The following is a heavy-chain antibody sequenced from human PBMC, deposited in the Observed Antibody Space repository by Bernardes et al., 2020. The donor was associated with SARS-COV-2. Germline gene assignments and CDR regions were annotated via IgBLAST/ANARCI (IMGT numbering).Heavy chain of an antibody. D-gene: IGHD2-2*01. CDR1: GFTFSSYS. J-gene: IGHJ4*02. CDR3: ARGSLGYCSDTRCYPFDY. Sequence: GSLRLSCAASGFTFSSYSMNWVRQAPGKGLEWVSYISSSSSTIYYADSVKGRFTVSRDNAKNSLYLQMNSLRAEDTAVYYCARGSLGYCSDTRCYPFDYWGQGTLVTVSS. CDR2: ISSSSSTI. V-gene: IGHV3-48*01.